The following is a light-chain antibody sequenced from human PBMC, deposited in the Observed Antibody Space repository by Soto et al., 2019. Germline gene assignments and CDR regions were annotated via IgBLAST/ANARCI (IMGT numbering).Light chain of an antibody. J-gene: IGKJ1*01. Sequence: DIQMTQSPSSLSASVGDRVTITCRASQSIRSYLNWYHQLPGKAPTLLIYSTSTLQSGVPSRLSGSGYGTDLTITISGMQTEDFETYFCQQSYSSPQTFGQGTKVDIK. CDR1: QSIRSY. V-gene: IGKV1-39*01. CDR3: QQSYSSPQT. CDR2: STS.